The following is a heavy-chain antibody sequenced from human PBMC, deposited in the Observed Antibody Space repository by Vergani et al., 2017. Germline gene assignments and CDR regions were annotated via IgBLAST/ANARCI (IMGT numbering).Heavy chain of an antibody. CDR2: IKSDGSIT. Sequence: DVHLAESGGGFFQPGGSLRLSCSASGFSFNRYWMHWVRQVPGKGLLWVSRIKSDGSITAYADSVKGRFTISRDNAQNTLYLQMNSLMVEDTGVYYCARARCIETCYMSNWLDSWGQGTLVTVSS. V-gene: IGHV3-74*03. CDR3: ARARCIETCYMSNWLDS. J-gene: IGHJ5*01. D-gene: IGHD3-9*01. CDR1: GFSFNRYW.